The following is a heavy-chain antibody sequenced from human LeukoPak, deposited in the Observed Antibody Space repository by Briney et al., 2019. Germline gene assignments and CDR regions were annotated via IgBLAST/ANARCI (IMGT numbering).Heavy chain of an antibody. CDR2: INHSGRT. CDR3: ARDVVVVPAAIHYGMDV. J-gene: IGHJ6*02. V-gene: IGHV4-34*01. D-gene: IGHD2-2*01. CDR1: GGSFSDYF. Sequence: SETLSLTCAVYGGSFSDYFWGWIRQPPGKGLEWIGEINHSGRTYYHPSLKSRVTISVDTSKNQFSLNLSSETAADTAVYYCARDVVVVPAAIHYGMDVWGQGTTVTVSS.